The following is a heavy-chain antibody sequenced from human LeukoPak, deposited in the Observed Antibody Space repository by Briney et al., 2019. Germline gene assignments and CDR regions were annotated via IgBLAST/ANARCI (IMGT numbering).Heavy chain of an antibody. D-gene: IGHD3/OR15-3a*01. CDR1: GYTFTSYY. J-gene: IGHJ6*02. CDR2: INPSGGST. V-gene: IGHV1-46*01. Sequence: ASVKVSCKASGYTFTSYYMHWVRQAPGQGLEWMGIINPSGGSTSYAQKFQGRVTMTRDTSTSTVYMELSSLRPEDTAVYYCAREIGLPRYYYYGMDVWGQGTTVTVSS. CDR3: AREIGLPRYYYYGMDV.